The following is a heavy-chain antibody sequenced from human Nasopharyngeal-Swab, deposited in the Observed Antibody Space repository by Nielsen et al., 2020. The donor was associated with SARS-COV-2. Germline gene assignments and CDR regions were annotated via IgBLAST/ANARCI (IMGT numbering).Heavy chain of an antibody. CDR1: GFTFSSYE. D-gene: IGHD6-19*01. CDR3: AREVAGMDH. V-gene: IGHV3-48*03. Sequence: SLKISCAASGFTFSSYEMNWVRQAPGKGLEWVSYISSSGSTIYYADSVKGRFTISRDNARNSLYLQMNSLRDKDTAVYYCAREVAGMDHWGQGTLVTVSS. CDR2: ISSSGSTI. J-gene: IGHJ4*02.